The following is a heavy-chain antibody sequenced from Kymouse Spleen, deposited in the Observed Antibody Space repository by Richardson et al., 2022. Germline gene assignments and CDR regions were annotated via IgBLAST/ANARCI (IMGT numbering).Heavy chain of an antibody. V-gene: IGHV4-4*02. CDR3: AREKRVELRMDYYYGMDV. J-gene: IGHJ6*02. D-gene: IGHD1-7*01. Sequence: QVQLQESGPGLVKPSGTLSLTCAVSGGSISSSNWWSWVRQPPGKGLEWIGEIYHSGSTNYNPSLKSRVTISVDKSKNQFSLKLSSVTAADTAVYYCAREKRVELRMDYYYGMDVWGQGTTVTVSS. CDR1: GGSISSSNW. CDR2: IYHSGST.